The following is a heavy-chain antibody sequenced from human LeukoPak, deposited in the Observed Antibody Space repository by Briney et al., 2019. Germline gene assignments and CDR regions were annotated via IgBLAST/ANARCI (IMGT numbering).Heavy chain of an antibody. D-gene: IGHD3-10*01. CDR2: MNPNSGNT. CDR3: ARATYYYGSGVYYYGMDV. V-gene: IGHV1-8*01. J-gene: IGHJ6*02. Sequence: ASVKVSCKASGYTFTSYDINWVRQATGQGLEWMGWMNPNSGNTGYAQKFQGRVTMTRNTSISTAYMELSSLRSEDTAVYYCARATYYYGSGVYYYGMDVWGQGTTVTVSS. CDR1: GYTFTSYD.